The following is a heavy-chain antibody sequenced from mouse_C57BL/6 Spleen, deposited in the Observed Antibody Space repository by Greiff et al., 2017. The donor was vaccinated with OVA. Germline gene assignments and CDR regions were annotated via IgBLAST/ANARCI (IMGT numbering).Heavy chain of an antibody. J-gene: IGHJ2*01. CDR2: ISYDGSN. V-gene: IGHV3-6*01. CDR3: ATGITTVVPYFDY. CDR1: GYSITSGYY. D-gene: IGHD1-1*01. Sequence: EVQLQESGPGLVKPSQSLSLTCSVTGYSITSGYYWNWIRQFPGNKLEWMGYISYDGSNNYNPSLKNRISITRDTSKNQFFLKLNSVTTEDTATYYCATGITTVVPYFDYWGQGTTLTVSS.